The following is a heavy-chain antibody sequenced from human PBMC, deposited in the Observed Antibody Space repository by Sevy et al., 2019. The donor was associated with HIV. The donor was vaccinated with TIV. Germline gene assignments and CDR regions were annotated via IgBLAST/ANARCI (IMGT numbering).Heavy chain of an antibody. J-gene: IGHJ4*02. CDR1: GFTFSTYA. D-gene: IGHD4-17*01. CDR2: ISGSSSNI. Sequence: GGSLRLSCAASGFTFSTYAMNWVRQAPGEGLEWVSYISGSSSNIYYADSVKGRFTISRDNARNSLYLQMNSLRDEDTAVYYCARAGRDYGFLFSYWGQGTLVTVSS. V-gene: IGHV3-48*02. CDR3: ARAGRDYGFLFSY.